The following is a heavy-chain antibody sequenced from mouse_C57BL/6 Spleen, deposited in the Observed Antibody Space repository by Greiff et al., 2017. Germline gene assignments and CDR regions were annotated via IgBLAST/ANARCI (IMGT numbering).Heavy chain of an antibody. V-gene: IGHV1-42*01. CDR3: AISNYDAMDY. Sequence: EVQLQQSGPELVKPGASVKISCKASGYSFTGYYMNWVKQSPEKSLEWIGEINPSTGGTTYNQKFKAKATLTVDKSSSTAYMQLKSLTSEDSAVYYCAISNYDAMDYWGQGTSVTVSS. CDR2: INPSTGGT. J-gene: IGHJ4*01. CDR1: GYSFTGYY.